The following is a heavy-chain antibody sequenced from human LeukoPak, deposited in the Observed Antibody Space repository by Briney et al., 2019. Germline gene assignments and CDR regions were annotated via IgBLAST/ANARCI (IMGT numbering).Heavy chain of an antibody. CDR3: AKDKGMVRELDY. J-gene: IGHJ4*02. CDR1: GFTFSSST. V-gene: IGHV3-21*01. Sequence: GGSLRLSCAASGFTFSSSTMNWVRQAPGKGLEWVSSISGGSIYIYYADSVKGRFTISRDNSKNTLFLQMNSLRAEDTAAYYCAKDKGMVRELDYWGQGTLVTVSS. D-gene: IGHD3-10*01. CDR2: ISGGSIYI.